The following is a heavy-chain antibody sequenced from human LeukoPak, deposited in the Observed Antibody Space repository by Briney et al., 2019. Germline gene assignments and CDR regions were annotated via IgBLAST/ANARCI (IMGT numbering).Heavy chain of an antibody. V-gene: IGHV3-73*01. CDR2: IRSKPNSYTT. CDR1: GXAFSGFY. D-gene: IGHD2-15*01. J-gene: IGHJ4*02. CDR3: TRQDCSGGSCSYVDY. Sequence: PGGSLRLSWAASGXAFSGFYVHWVRQASGRGLEWVGLIRSKPNSYTTVYAASVKGRFTISRDDSKSTAYLQMNSLKAEDTAVYYCTRQDCSGGSCSYVDYWGQGTLVTVSS.